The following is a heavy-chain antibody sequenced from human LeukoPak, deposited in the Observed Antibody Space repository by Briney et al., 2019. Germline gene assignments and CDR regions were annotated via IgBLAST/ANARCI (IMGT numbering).Heavy chain of an antibody. CDR3: ARGLRVRTFGELSWYIDV. D-gene: IGHD3-3*01. CDR2: IYQSGNN. CDR1: GVSISSNY. V-gene: IGHV4-59*01. J-gene: IGHJ6*03. Sequence: SGTLSLTCTISGVSISSNYWGWVRQPPWKGLEYLGYIYQSGNNNYNPPLKSRVTFSEETSKNQFSLKLNSVTAADTAVYYCARGLRVRTFGELSWYIDVWGKGTTVIVSS.